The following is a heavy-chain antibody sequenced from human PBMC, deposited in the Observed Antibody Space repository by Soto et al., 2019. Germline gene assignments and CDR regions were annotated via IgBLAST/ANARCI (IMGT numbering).Heavy chain of an antibody. CDR3: ARDRYGAKLRVNAFDI. J-gene: IGHJ3*02. CDR1: GYTFTSYG. Sequence: QVQLVQSGAEVKKPGASVKVSCKASGYTFTSYGISWVRQAPGQGLEWMGWISAYNGNTNYAQKLQGRVTMTTDTSTSTADMELRSLRSDDTAVYYCARDRYGAKLRVNAFDIWGQGTMVTVSS. CDR2: ISAYNGNT. V-gene: IGHV1-18*01. D-gene: IGHD4-17*01.